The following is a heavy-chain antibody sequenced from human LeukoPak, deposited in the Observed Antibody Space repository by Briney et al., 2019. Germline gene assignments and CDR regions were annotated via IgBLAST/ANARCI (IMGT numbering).Heavy chain of an antibody. CDR2: IYPGDSDT. V-gene: IGHV5-51*01. CDR3: ARQRFFGIAVAGTDY. D-gene: IGHD6-19*01. CDR1: GYSFTSYW. J-gene: IGHJ4*02. Sequence: GESLKISCKGSGYSFTSYWIGWVRQMPGKGLEWMGIIYPGDSDTRYSPSFQGQVTISADKSISTAYLQWSSLKASDTAMHYCARQRFFGIAVAGTDYWGQGTLVTVSS.